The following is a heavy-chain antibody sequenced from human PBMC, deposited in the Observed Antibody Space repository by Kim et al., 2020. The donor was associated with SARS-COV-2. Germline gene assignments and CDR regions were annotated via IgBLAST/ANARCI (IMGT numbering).Heavy chain of an antibody. D-gene: IGHD3-10*01. J-gene: IGHJ4*02. CDR3: AAMVRGVIDQNGFDY. CDR2: IIPIFGTA. Sequence: SVKVSCKASGGTFSSYAISWVRQAPGQGLEWMGGIIPIFGTANYAQKFQGRVTITADESTSTAYMELSSLRSEDTAVYYCAAMVRGVIDQNGFDYWGQGTLVTVSS. CDR1: GGTFSSYA. V-gene: IGHV1-69*13.